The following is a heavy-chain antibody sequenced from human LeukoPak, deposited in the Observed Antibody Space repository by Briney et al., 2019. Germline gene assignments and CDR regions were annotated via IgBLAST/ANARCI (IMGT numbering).Heavy chain of an antibody. CDR2: IKQDGSEK. CDR1: GFTFSSYW. D-gene: IGHD2-15*01. CDR3: ARDKIVVVVAATTGGWFDP. J-gene: IGHJ5*02. V-gene: IGHV3-7*01. Sequence: QPGGSLRLSCAASGFTFSSYWMSWVRQAPGKGLEWVANIKQDGSEKYYVDSVKGRFTFSRDNAKNSLYLQMNSLRAEDTAVYYCARDKIVVVVAATTGGWFDPWGQGTLVTVSS.